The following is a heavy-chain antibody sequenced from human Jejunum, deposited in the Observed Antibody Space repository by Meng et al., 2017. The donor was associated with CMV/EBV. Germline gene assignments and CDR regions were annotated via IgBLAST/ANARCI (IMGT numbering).Heavy chain of an antibody. CDR1: GFTFSSYA. CDR2: ISGSGGST. D-gene: IGHD2-2*01. V-gene: IGHV3-23*01. J-gene: IGHJ4*02. CDR3: AKYDIVVVPASRPDY. Sequence: GFTFSSYAMRWVRPSPGKGLEWVSAISGSGGSTYYADSVKGRFTISRDNSKNTLYLQMNSLRAEDTAVYYCAKYDIVVVPASRPDYWGQGTLVTVSS.